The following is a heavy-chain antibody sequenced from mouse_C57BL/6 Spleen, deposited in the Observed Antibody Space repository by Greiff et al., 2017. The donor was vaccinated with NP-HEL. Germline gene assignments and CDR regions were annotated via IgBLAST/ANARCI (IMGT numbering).Heavy chain of an antibody. D-gene: IGHD1-1*01. V-gene: IGHV5-4*01. CDR2: ISDGGSYT. J-gene: IGHJ2*01. CDR1: GFTFSSYA. CDR3: ARDYYGTLDYFDY. Sequence: EVHLVESGGGLVKPGGSLKLSCAASGFTFSSYAMSWVRQTPEKRLEWVATISDGGSYTYYPDNVKGRFTISRDNAKNNLYLQMSHLKSEDTAMYYCARDYYGTLDYFDYWGQGTTLTVSS.